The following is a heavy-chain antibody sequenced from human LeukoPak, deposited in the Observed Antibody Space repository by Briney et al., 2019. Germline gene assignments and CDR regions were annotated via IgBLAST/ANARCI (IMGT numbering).Heavy chain of an antibody. CDR2: INHSGST. J-gene: IGHJ5*02. V-gene: IGHV4-34*01. CDR1: GGSFSGYY. Sequence: SETLSLTCAVYGGSFSGYYWSWIRQPPGKGLEWIGEINHSGSTNYNPSLKSRVTISVDTSKNQSSLKLSSVTAADTAVYYCARDGTVTTTNWFDPWGQGTLVTVSS. D-gene: IGHD4-11*01. CDR3: ARDGTVTTTNWFDP.